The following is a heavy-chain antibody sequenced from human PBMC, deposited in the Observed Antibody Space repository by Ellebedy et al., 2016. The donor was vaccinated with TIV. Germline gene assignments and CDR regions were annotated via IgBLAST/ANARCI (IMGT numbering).Heavy chain of an antibody. J-gene: IGHJ4*02. CDR3: ATDPLDY. CDR1: GYTFSDYF. V-gene: IGHV1-2*02. Sequence: ASVKVSXKTSGYTFSDYFVHWVRQAPGEGLEWVGWINPKTGGTNYAQIFKGRVTLTRDTSINTAYMQLDGLTSDDTALYYCATDPLDYWGQGTLVNVSS. CDR2: INPKTGGT.